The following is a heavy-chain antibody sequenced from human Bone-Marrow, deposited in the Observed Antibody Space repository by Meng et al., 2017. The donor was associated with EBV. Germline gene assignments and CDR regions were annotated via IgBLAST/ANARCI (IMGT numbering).Heavy chain of an antibody. CDR3: ASSTPGGRPDY. CDR2: IWYDGSNE. D-gene: IGHD3-16*01. CDR1: GFPFPNYG. Sequence: QCGVSVGGWVLPGRSLRVSCEVSGFPFPNYGMHWVRQVPGKGLEWVALIWYDGSNEFYADSVKGRFTISRDNSKNTLYLQMNNLRAEDTALYYCASSTPGGRPDYWGQGTLVTVSS. V-gene: IGHV3-33*01. J-gene: IGHJ4*02.